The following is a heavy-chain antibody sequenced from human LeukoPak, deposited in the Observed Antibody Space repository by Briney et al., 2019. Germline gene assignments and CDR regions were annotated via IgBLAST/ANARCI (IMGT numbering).Heavy chain of an antibody. V-gene: IGHV3-64*01. CDR1: GFTFSSYA. CDR3: ARVRGHYYYYYMDV. Sequence: GGSLRLSCAASGFTFSSYAMHWVRQAPGKGLEYVSAISSNGGSTYYANSVKGRFTISRDNSKNTLYLQMGSLRAEDMAVYYCARVRGHYYYYYMDVWGKGTTVTISS. D-gene: IGHD3-16*01. J-gene: IGHJ6*03. CDR2: ISSNGGST.